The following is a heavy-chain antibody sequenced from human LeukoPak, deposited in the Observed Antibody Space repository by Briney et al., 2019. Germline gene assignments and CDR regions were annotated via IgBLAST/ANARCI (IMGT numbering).Heavy chain of an antibody. CDR3: ARDQGVRYFDWLLRSQARYFDY. D-gene: IGHD3-9*01. J-gene: IGHJ4*02. Sequence: GASVKVSCKASGYTFTSYYMHWVRQAPGQGLEWMGIINPSGGSTSYAQKFQGRVTMTRDTSTSTVYMELSSLRSEDTAVYYCARDQGVRYFDWLLRSQARYFDYWGQGTLVTVSS. V-gene: IGHV1-46*01. CDR2: INPSGGST. CDR1: GYTFTSYY.